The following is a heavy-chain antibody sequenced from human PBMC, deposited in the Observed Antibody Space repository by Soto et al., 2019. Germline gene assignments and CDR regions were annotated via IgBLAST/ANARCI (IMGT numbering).Heavy chain of an antibody. Sequence: QVPLVQSGAEVKKPGSSVKVSCKASGGTFSSYTISWVRQAPGQGLEWMGRIIPILGIANYAQKFQGRVTITADKSTSTAYMELSSLRSEDTAVYYCAYYYGSGSSSSPFDYWGQGTLVTVSS. D-gene: IGHD3-10*01. CDR1: GGTFSSYT. V-gene: IGHV1-69*02. J-gene: IGHJ4*02. CDR2: IIPILGIA. CDR3: AYYYGSGSSSSPFDY.